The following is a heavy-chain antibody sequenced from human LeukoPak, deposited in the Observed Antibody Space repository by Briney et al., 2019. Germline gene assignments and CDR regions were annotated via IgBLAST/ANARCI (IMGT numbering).Heavy chain of an antibody. Sequence: SETLSLTCSVSGGSISSHYWTWTRQPPGKGLEWIGYISYNGITNYNPSLKSRVSISVDTSMNQLSLKVNSVTTADTAVYYCARLAVAGDYDHFYFYMDVWGKGTTVTVSS. CDR3: ARLAVAGDYDHFYFYMDV. CDR2: ISYNGIT. V-gene: IGHV4-59*11. J-gene: IGHJ6*03. CDR1: GGSISSHY. D-gene: IGHD6-19*01.